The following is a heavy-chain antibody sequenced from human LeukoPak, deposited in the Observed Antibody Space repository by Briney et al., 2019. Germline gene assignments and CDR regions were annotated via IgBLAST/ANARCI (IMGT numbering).Heavy chain of an antibody. V-gene: IGHV3-73*01. J-gene: IGHJ4*02. CDR1: GFTFSGSA. Sequence: GGSLRLSCAASGFTFSGSALHWARQASGKGLEWVGRIRSKANNYATTYAASVKDRFTISRDDSKNTAYLQMHSLKTEDTAVYYCTRLGYNYDTSGNYWGQGTLVTVSS. CDR2: IRSKANNYAT. CDR3: TRLGYNYDTSGNY. D-gene: IGHD3-22*01.